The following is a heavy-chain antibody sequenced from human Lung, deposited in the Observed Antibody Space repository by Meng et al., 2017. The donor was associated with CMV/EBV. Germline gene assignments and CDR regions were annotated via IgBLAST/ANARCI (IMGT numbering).Heavy chain of an antibody. J-gene: IGHJ4*01. CDR2: ISWNGVTT. V-gene: IGHV3-9*01. CDR3: ARDMTLRLPSGSGFDF. D-gene: IGHD3-10*01. Sequence: GGSLRLXCAAAGFTFDDYAMHWVRQVPGKGLEWVSGISWNGVTTGYAGSVKGRFTISRDNTKNSLYLQMNSLRPEDTAFYFCARDMTLRLPSGSGFDFWGQRTLVTVSS. CDR1: GFTFDDYA.